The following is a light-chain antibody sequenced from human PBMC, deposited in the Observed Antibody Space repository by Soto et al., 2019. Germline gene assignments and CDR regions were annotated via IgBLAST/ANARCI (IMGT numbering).Light chain of an antibody. V-gene: IGLV1-44*01. CDR1: SSNIGSNT. J-gene: IGLJ2*01. CDR3: AAWDDSLNGVV. CDR2: SNN. Sequence: QLVLTQPPSASGTPGQRVTISCSGSSSNIGSNTVNWYQHLPGTAPKLLIYSNNQRPSGVPDRFSGSKSGTSASLAFSGLQSEDEADYYCAAWDDSLNGVVFGGGTKLTVL.